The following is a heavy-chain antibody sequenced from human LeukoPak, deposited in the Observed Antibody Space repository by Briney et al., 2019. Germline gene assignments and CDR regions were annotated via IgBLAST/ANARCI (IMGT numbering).Heavy chain of an antibody. CDR2: IYYSGST. Sequence: SETLSLTCTVSGGSISSGDYYWSWIRQHPGKGLEWIGYIYYSGSTYYNPSLKSRVTISVDTSKNQFSLKLSSVTAADTAVYYCARDATILKDYYYGMDVWGQGTTVTVSS. CDR3: ARDATILKDYYYGMDV. V-gene: IGHV4-30-4*01. J-gene: IGHJ6*02. CDR1: GGSISSGDYY. D-gene: IGHD1-1*01.